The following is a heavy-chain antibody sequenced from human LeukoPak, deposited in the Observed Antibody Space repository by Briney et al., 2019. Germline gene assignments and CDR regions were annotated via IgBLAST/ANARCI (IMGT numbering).Heavy chain of an antibody. CDR1: GGTFSSYA. CDR3: ARRHPIYSYGSLDAFDI. V-gene: IGHV1-69*01. CDR2: IIPIFGTA. D-gene: IGHD5-18*01. Sequence: SVKVSCKASGGTFSSYAISWVRQAPGQGLEWMGGIIPIFGTANYAQKFQGRVTITADESTSTAYMELSSLRSEDTAVYYCARRHPIYSYGSLDAFDIWGQGTMVTVSS. J-gene: IGHJ3*02.